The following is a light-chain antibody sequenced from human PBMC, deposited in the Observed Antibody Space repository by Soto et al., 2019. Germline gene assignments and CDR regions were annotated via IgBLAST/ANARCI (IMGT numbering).Light chain of an antibody. J-gene: IGKJ1*01. Sequence: EIVLTQSPGTLSLSPGERATLSCRASQSVSSSYLAWYQQKPGQAPRRLIYGASSRATGIPDRFSGSGSGTDFSLTISRLEPEDCAVYYCQQYGSSLWNFAQGTKVEIK. V-gene: IGKV3-20*01. CDR2: GAS. CDR1: QSVSSSY. CDR3: QQYGSSLWN.